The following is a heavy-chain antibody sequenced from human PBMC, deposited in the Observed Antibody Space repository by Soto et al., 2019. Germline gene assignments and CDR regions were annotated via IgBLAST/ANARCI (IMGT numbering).Heavy chain of an antibody. CDR2: INAGNGNT. Sequence: ASVKVSCKASGYTFTSYAMHWVRQAPGQRLEWMGWINAGNGNTKYSQKFQGRVTITRDTSASTAYMELSSLRSEDTAVYYCARGSGGKYWFDPWGQGTLVTVS. D-gene: IGHD2-15*01. CDR3: ARGSGGKYWFDP. CDR1: GYTFTSYA. J-gene: IGHJ5*02. V-gene: IGHV1-3*01.